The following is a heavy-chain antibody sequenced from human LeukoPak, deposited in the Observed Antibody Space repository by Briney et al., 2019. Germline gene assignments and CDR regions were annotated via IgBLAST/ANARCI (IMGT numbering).Heavy chain of an antibody. CDR1: GFTFNNYA. CDR3: AKGGYCSSTSCHRVGYYYGMDV. V-gene: IGHV3-23*01. CDR2: ISGSGDNT. J-gene: IGHJ6*02. D-gene: IGHD2-2*02. Sequence: GRSLRLSCAASGFTFNNYAMSWVRQAPGKGLEWVSAISGSGDNTYYADSVKGRFTISRDNSRNTVYMQMNSLRAEDTAVYYCAKGGYCSSTSCHRVGYYYGMDVWGQGTTVTVSS.